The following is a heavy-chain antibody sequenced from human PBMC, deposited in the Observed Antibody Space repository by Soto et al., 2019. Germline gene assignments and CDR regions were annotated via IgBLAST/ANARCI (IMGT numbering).Heavy chain of an antibody. CDR2: ISAYNGNT. Sequence: ASVKVSCQASGYTFSSYGMSWVRQAPGQGLEWMGWISAYNGNTNYEQKLQGRVTMTTDTSTSTAYMELRSLRSDDTAVYYCARDRGSGWFVYWGQGTLVTVSS. CDR3: ARDRGSGWFVY. J-gene: IGHJ4*02. D-gene: IGHD6-19*01. CDR1: GYTFSSYG. V-gene: IGHV1-18*01.